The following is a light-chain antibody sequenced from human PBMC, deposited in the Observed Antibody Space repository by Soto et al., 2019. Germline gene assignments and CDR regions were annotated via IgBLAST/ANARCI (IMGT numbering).Light chain of an antibody. CDR3: QTWGTGIWV. V-gene: IGLV4-69*01. Sequence: QPVLTQSPSASASLGASVKLTCTLSSGHSSYAIAWHQQQPEQGPRYWMKLNSDGSHSKGDGIPDRFSGSSSGAERYLTISSLQSEYEADYYCQTWGTGIWVFGGGTKLTVL. CDR1: SGHSSYA. J-gene: IGLJ3*02. CDR2: LNSDGSH.